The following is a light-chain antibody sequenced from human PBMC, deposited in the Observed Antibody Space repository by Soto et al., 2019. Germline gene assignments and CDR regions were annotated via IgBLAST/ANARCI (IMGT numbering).Light chain of an antibody. CDR3: QHYNNWPPWK. J-gene: IGKJ1*01. V-gene: IGKV3-15*01. CDR2: GAS. CDR1: QRISSN. Sequence: EVVMTPSPATLSVSPGERATLSCMASQRISSNLAWYQQRPGQAPRLLIYGASTRAPGIPARFSGSGSETEFTLTIRSLQSEDFAVYYCQHYNNWPPWKCGQGNTGAIK.